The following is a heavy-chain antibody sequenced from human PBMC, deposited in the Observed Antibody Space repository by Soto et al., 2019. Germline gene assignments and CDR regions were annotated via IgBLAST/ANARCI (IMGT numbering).Heavy chain of an antibody. V-gene: IGHV1-46*01. D-gene: IGHD1-7*01. CDR2: INPSGGST. CDR3: ARPLIGNTIDL. CDR1: GYTFTSYY. J-gene: IGHJ3*01. Sequence: ASVKVSCKASGYTFTSYYMHWVRQAPGQGLEWMGIINPSGGSTSYAQKFQGRVTMTRDTSTSTVYMELSSLRSEDTAIYYCARPLIGNTIDLWGQGTSVTVSS.